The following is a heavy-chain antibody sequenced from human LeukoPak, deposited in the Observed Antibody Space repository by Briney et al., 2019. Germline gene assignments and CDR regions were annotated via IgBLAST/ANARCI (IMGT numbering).Heavy chain of an antibody. CDR2: IYYSGST. D-gene: IGHD5-24*01. CDR1: GGSISSSSYY. J-gene: IGHJ4*02. V-gene: IGHV4-39*07. Sequence: PSETLSLTCTVSGGSISSSSYYWGWIRQPPGKGLEWIGSIYYSGSTYYNPSLKGRVTISVDTSKNQFSLKLSSVTAADTAVYYCARVVATTYYFDYWGQGTLVTVSS. CDR3: ARVVATTYYFDY.